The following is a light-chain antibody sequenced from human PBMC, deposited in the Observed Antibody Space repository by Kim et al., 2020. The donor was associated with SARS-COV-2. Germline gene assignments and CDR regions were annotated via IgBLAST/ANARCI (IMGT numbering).Light chain of an antibody. V-gene: IGKV3-15*01. CDR2: GAS. CDR3: HQYNDWPPGDT. J-gene: IGKJ2*01. CDR1: QSVSNN. Sequence: EIVMTQSPATLSVSPGERVTLSCRASQSVSNNLAWYQYKPGQPPRLLIFGASTRATGIPARFSGSGSGTDFTLTVSSLQSEDFAIYYCHQYNDWPPGDTFGQGTKLEIK.